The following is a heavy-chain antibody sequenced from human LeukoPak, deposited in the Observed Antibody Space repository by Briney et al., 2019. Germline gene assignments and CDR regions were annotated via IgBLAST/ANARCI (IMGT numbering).Heavy chain of an antibody. D-gene: IGHD5-18*01. CDR2: IWYDGSNK. CDR1: GFTFSSYG. Sequence: GGSLRLSCAASGFTFSSYGMHWVRQAPGKGLEWVAVIWYDGSNKYYADSVKGRFTISRDNSKNTLYLQMNSLRAEDTAVYYCVSGGDTALWLGYFQHWGQGTLVTVSS. J-gene: IGHJ1*01. V-gene: IGHV3-33*01. CDR3: VSGGDTALWLGYFQH.